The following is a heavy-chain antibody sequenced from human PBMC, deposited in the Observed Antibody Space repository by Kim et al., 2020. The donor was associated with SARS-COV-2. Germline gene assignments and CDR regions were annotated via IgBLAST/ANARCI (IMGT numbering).Heavy chain of an antibody. CDR2: IYYSGSI. D-gene: IGHD2-15*01. J-gene: IGHJ5*02. Sequence: SETLSLTCNVSGGSISSSGYYWGWVRQTPGKGLEWIGSIYYSGSIYYNPSLKSRVSISVDTSKNQIFLRVKSVTAADTAVYYCAREVTTIVVGTDHWGQGTLVTVSS. CDR1: GGSISSSGYY. V-gene: IGHV4-39*07. CDR3: AREVTTIVVGTDH.